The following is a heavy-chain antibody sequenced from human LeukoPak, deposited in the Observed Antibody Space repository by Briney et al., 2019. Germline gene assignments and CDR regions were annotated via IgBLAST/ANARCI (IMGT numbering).Heavy chain of an antibody. J-gene: IGHJ4*02. V-gene: IGHV1-2*02. CDR1: GYTFTGYY. CDR2: INPNSGGT. Sequence: GASVKVSCKASGYTFTGYYMHWVRQAPGQGLEWMGWINPNSGGTNYAQKFQGRVTMTRDTSISTAYMELSRLRSDDTAVYYCARDIRAGVTMVRGQLRYWGQGTLVTVSS. CDR3: ARDIRAGVTMVRGQLRY. D-gene: IGHD3-10*01.